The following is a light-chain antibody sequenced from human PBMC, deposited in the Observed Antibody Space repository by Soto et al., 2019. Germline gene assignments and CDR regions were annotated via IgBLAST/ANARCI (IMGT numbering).Light chain of an antibody. CDR1: SSNIGAGYD. CDR2: GNS. Sequence: QSVLTQPPSVSGAPGQRVTISCTGSSSNIGAGYDVHWYQQLPGTAPKLLIYGNSNRPSGVPDRFSGSKSGTSASLAITGLQAEDEDEYYCQSYDRILSGSRFGGGTKLTVL. J-gene: IGLJ2*01. CDR3: QSYDRILSGSR. V-gene: IGLV1-40*01.